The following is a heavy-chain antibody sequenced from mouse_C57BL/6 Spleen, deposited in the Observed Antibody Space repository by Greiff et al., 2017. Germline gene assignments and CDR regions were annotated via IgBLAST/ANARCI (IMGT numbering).Heavy chain of an antibody. D-gene: IGHD1-1*01. V-gene: IGHV5-16*01. Sequence: EVMLVESEGGLVQPGSSMKLSCTASGFTFSDYYMAWVRQVPEKGLEWVANINYDGSSTYYLDSLKSRFIISRDNAKNILYLQMSSLKSEDTATYYCARGPAYGTDWYFDVWGTGTTVTVSS. J-gene: IGHJ1*03. CDR1: GFTFSDYY. CDR3: ARGPAYGTDWYFDV. CDR2: INYDGSST.